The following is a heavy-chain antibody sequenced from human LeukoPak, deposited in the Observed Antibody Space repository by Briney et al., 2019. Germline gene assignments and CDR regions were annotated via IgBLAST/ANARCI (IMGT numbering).Heavy chain of an antibody. CDR2: ISGSGGST. D-gene: IGHD4-23*01. J-gene: IGHJ4*02. CDR3: AKDGGPTVVTPYFDY. CDR1: GFTLSSYA. V-gene: IGHV3-23*01. Sequence: PSAGSLRLSCAASGFTLSSYAMSWVRQASGKGLEWVSAISGSGGSTYYADSVKGRFTISRDNSKNTLYLQMNSLRAEDTAVYYCAKDGGPTVVTPYFDYWGQGTLVTVSS.